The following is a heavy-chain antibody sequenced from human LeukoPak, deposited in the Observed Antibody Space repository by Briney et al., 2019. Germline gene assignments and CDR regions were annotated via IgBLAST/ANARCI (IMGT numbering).Heavy chain of an antibody. V-gene: IGHV3-30-3*01. J-gene: IGHJ4*02. Sequence: GRSLRLSCAASGFTFSSYAMHWVRQAPSKGLEWVAVISYDGSNKYYADSVEGRFTISRDNSKNTLYLRMNSLRAEDTAVYYCAREPFWSGYYSNLHFDYWGQGTLVTVSS. D-gene: IGHD3-3*01. CDR1: GFTFSSYA. CDR3: AREPFWSGYYSNLHFDY. CDR2: ISYDGSNK.